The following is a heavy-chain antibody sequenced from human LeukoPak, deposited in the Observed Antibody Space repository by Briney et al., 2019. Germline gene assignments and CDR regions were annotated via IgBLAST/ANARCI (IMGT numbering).Heavy chain of an antibody. D-gene: IGHD3-22*01. V-gene: IGHV3-33*01. Sequence: PGRSLRLSCAASGFTFSNYGMHWVRQVPGKGLEWVAAIWFDGIRKYYADSVKGRLTISRDNSKNTLYLQMNSLRAEDTAVYYCARDLEDSSPFRAFDMWGQGTMVTVSS. CDR2: IWFDGIRK. CDR1: GFTFSNYG. CDR3: ARDLEDSSPFRAFDM. J-gene: IGHJ3*02.